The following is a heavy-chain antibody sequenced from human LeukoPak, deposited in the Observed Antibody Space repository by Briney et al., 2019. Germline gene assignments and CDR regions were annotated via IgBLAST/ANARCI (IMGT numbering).Heavy chain of an antibody. CDR3: AKDLVDDLWSGYYGGSDY. CDR1: GFTFSSYG. CDR2: IRYDGSNK. J-gene: IGHJ4*02. D-gene: IGHD3-3*01. V-gene: IGHV3-30*02. Sequence: TGGSLRLSCAASGFTFSSYGMHWVRQAPGKGLEWVAFIRYDGSNKYYADSVKGRFTISRDNSKNTLYLQMNSLRAEDTAVYYCAKDLVDDLWSGYYGGSDYWGQGTLVTVSS.